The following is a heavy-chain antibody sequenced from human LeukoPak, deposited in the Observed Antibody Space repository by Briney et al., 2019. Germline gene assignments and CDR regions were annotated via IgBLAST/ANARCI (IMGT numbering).Heavy chain of an antibody. Sequence: GESLKISCQGSGYSFTPYWIGWVRQMPGKGLEWIGITFPGDSDTRYSPSFQGQVSISADKSISTAYLQWSSLKASDTAMYYCARSRGYCSGGSCYLGAFDIWGQGTMVTVSS. CDR2: TFPGDSDT. J-gene: IGHJ3*02. D-gene: IGHD2-15*01. CDR1: GYSFTPYW. CDR3: ARSRGYCSGGSCYLGAFDI. V-gene: IGHV5-51*01.